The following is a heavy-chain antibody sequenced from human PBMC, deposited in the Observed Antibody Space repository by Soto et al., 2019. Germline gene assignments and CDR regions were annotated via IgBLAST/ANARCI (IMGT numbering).Heavy chain of an antibody. Sequence: SETLSLTCAVYGGSFSGYYWSWIRQPPGKGLEWIGEINHSGSTNYNPSLKSRVTISVDTSKNHFSLKLSSVTAADTAVYYCARATPYVTYYDFWSGYAWIWYGPCGQRTRVPVSS. V-gene: IGHV4-34*01. CDR1: GGSFSGYY. CDR3: ARATPYVTYYDFWSGYAWIWYGP. CDR2: INHSGST. D-gene: IGHD3-3*01. J-gene: IGHJ5*02.